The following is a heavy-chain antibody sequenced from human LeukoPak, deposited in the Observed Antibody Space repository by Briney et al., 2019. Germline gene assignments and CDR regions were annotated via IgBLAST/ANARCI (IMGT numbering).Heavy chain of an antibody. CDR1: GFTFGEYA. Sequence: GGSLRLSCTASGFTFGEYAMSWVRQAPGKGLEGVGFIRSKAYGGRTVYAASVKGRCTISRDDSKSIAYLQMNSLKAEDTAVYYCNRTMRVVVTDAFDIWGQGTMVTASS. CDR3: NRTMRVVVTDAFDI. V-gene: IGHV3-49*04. CDR2: IRSKAYGGRT. J-gene: IGHJ3*02. D-gene: IGHD3-22*01.